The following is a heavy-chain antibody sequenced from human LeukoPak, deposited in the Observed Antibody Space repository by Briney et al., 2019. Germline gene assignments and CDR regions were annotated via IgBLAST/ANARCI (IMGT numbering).Heavy chain of an antibody. V-gene: IGHV4-39*07. Sequence: PSETLSLTCTVSGGSISSSSYYWGWIRQPPGKGLEWIGSIYYSGSTYYNPSLKSRVTISVDTSKNQFSLKLSSVTAADTAVYYCARVRYFDWSFDYWGQGTLVTVSS. CDR1: GGSISSSSYY. CDR3: ARVRYFDWSFDY. CDR2: IYYSGST. D-gene: IGHD3-9*01. J-gene: IGHJ4*02.